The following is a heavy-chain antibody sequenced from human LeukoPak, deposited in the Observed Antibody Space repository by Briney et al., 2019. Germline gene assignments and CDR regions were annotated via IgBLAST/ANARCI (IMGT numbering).Heavy chain of an antibody. J-gene: IGHJ1*01. CDR1: GFTFSDFA. D-gene: IGHD3-10*01. V-gene: IGHV3-23*01. Sequence: GGSLRLSCAASGFTFSDFAMSWVRQAPGKGLEWVSAISGSGGSTYYTDSVKGRFTISRDNSKNTLYLQMNSLRVEDTALYYCAIDRDVTIVIPAPRGFFHYWGQGTLVTVSS. CDR3: AIDRDVTIVIPAPRGFFHY. CDR2: ISGSGGST.